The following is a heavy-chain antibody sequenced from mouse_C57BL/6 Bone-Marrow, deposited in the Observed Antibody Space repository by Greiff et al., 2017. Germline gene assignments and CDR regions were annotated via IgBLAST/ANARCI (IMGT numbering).Heavy chain of an antibody. Sequence: VQLQQSGPELVKPGASVKISCKASGYAFSSSWMNWVKQRPGKGLEWIGRIYPGDGDTNYNGKFKGKATLTADKSSSTAYMQLSSLTSEDSALYFCARYPYDNYSPYYFDYWGQGTTLTVSS. CDR3: ARYPYDNYSPYYFDY. J-gene: IGHJ2*01. CDR1: GYAFSSSW. V-gene: IGHV1-82*01. D-gene: IGHD2-1*01. CDR2: IYPGDGDT.